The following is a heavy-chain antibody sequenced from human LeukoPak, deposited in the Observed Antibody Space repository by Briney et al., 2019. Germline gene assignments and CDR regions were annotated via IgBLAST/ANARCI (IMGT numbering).Heavy chain of an antibody. J-gene: IGHJ6*03. CDR3: ARGAEEYYDFWSGPYYYYMDV. D-gene: IGHD3-3*01. CDR1: GGSFSGYY. CDR2: INHSGST. Sequence: SETLSLTCAVYGGSFSGYYWSWIRQPPGKGLEWIGEINHSGSTNYNPSLKSRVTISVDTSKNQFSLKLSSVTAADTAVYYCARGAEEYYDFWSGPYYYYMDVWGKGTTVTVSS. V-gene: IGHV4-34*01.